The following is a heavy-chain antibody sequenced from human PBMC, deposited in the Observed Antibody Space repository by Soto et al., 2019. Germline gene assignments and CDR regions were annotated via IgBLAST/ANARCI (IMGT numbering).Heavy chain of an antibody. Sequence: EVQLLESGGGLVPPGGSLRLSCAASGFTFSTYAMAWVRQAPGKGLEWVSSISSAGRKVYYADSVKGRFSISRANSKTTHSLQMNSLKVEDTAIYYFAKGSVIVIAEFDYWGQGILVTVS. D-gene: IGHD2-21*01. CDR3: AKGSVIVIAEFDY. V-gene: IGHV3-23*01. J-gene: IGHJ4*02. CDR2: ISSAGRKV. CDR1: GFTFSTYA.